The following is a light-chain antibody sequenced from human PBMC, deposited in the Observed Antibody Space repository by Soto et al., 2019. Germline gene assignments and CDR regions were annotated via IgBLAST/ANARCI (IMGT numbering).Light chain of an antibody. CDR2: WAS. V-gene: IGKV4-1*01. CDR1: QSVLYNSDNKNY. CDR3: QQYYTTLS. J-gene: IGKJ4*01. Sequence: DIVMTQSPDSLAVSLGERATINCKSSQSVLYNSDNKNYLAWSQQKPGQPPKLLIYWASTRDSGVPDRFSGRGSGEDFTLTISSLQVEDVAVYYCQQYYTTLSFGGGTKVEIK.